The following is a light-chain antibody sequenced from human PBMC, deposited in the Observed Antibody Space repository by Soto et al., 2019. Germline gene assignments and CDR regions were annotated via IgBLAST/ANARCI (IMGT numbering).Light chain of an antibody. CDR2: DVS. J-gene: IGLJ2*01. V-gene: IGLV2-14*01. CDR1: SSDGGGYNY. Sequence: QSALTQPASVSGSPGQSITISCTGTSSDGGGYNYVSWYQQHPGKAPKLLIYDVSNRRSGVSTRLSGSNSGNTASLSITALHAVEDAAYYCSSSTCSSTLMVFGGGTKLTVL. CDR3: SSSTCSSTLMV.